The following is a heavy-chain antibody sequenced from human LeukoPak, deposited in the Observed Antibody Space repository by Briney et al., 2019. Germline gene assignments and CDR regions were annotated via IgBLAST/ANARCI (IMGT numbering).Heavy chain of an antibody. J-gene: IGHJ4*02. CDR2: ISYDGSNK. V-gene: IGHV3-30-3*01. CDR3: ARDPGGGNWGSSYYFDY. Sequence: GGSLRLSCAASGFTFNSYTLHWVRQAPGKGLEWVAVISYDGSNKYYADSVKGRFTISRDNSKNTLYLQMNSLRPEDTAVYYCARDPGGGNWGSSYYFDYWGQGTLVTVSS. CDR1: GFTFNSYT. D-gene: IGHD7-27*01.